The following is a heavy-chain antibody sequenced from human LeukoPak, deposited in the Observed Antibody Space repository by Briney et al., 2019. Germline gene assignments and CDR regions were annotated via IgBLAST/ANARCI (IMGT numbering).Heavy chain of an antibody. D-gene: IGHD3-22*01. CDR2: ISGDGGRT. Sequence: GGPLRLSCAASGISFDDYAMHWVRQAPGKGLEWVSLISGDGGRTFYADSVKGRFTISRDNSKNSLYLQMNSLRSEDTALYSCAKDIHDRGYPDYWGQGTLVTVSS. V-gene: IGHV3-43*02. J-gene: IGHJ4*02. CDR3: AKDIHDRGYPDY. CDR1: GISFDDYA.